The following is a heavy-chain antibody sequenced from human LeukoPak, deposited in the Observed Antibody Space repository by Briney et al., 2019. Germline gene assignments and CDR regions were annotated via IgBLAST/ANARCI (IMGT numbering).Heavy chain of an antibody. CDR1: GGSISSHY. V-gene: IGHV4-59*11. Sequence: SETLSLTRTVSGGSISSHYWSWIRQPPGKGLEWIGYIYYSGSTNYNPSLKSRVTISVDTSKNQFSLKLSSVTAADTAVYYCAREKAAHPYYYYYYMDVWGKGTTVTVSS. CDR3: AREKAAHPYYYYYYMDV. J-gene: IGHJ6*03. D-gene: IGHD6-6*01. CDR2: IYYSGST.